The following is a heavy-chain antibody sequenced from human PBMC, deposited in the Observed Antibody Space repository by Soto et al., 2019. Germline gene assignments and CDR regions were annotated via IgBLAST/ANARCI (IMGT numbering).Heavy chain of an antibody. J-gene: IGHJ5*02. CDR2: IYYSGST. CDR1: GGSIISSSYY. CDR3: ARIITIFGVVPQDWFDP. Sequence: PSETLSLTCTVSGGSIISSSYYWGWIRQPPGKGLEWIGSIYYSGSTYYNPSLKSRVTISVDTSKNQFSLKLSSVTAADTAVYYCARIITIFGVVPQDWFDPWGQGTLVTVSS. V-gene: IGHV4-39*01. D-gene: IGHD3-3*01.